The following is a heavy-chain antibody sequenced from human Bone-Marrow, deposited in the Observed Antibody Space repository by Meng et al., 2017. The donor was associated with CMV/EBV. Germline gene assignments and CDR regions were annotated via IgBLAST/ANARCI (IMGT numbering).Heavy chain of an antibody. CDR2: IKSKSRGGTT. CDR1: GFTFSDAW. J-gene: IGHJ1*01. V-gene: IGHV3-15*01. CDR3: VHLDTDLEGYQH. Sequence: ESLKISCAASGFTFSDAWMTWVRQAPGKGPEWVGRIKSKSRGGTTDYAAPVKDRFTMSRDDSRSTLYLQMNSLKTEGTGIYYCVHLDTDLEGYQHWGQGTLVTVSS. D-gene: IGHD3-3*01.